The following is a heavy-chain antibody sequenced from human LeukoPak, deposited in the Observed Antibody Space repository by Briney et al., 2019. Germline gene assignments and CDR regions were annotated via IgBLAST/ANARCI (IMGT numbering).Heavy chain of an antibody. J-gene: IGHJ4*02. CDR3: ARAVPDFPYYYDSSGTYDY. Sequence: GGSLRLSCAASGFTFSSYEMNWVRQAPGKGLEGVSYISSSGSTIYYADSVKGRFTISRDNAKNSLYLQMNSLRAEDTAVYYCARAVPDFPYYYDSSGTYDYWGQGTLVTVSS. CDR1: GFTFSSYE. V-gene: IGHV3-48*03. D-gene: IGHD3-22*01. CDR2: ISSSGSTI.